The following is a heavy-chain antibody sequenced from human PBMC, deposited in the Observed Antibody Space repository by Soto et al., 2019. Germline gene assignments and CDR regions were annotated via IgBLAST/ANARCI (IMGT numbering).Heavy chain of an antibody. V-gene: IGHV3-23*01. D-gene: IGHD2-15*01. Sequence: GGSLRLSCAASGLTFSSYAMSWVRQAPGKGLEWVSSVSGSGSSTHYADSVKGRFTISRDNSKNTLYLQMNSLRAEDTAVYYCARRRVVVPDGGPDYWGQGILVTVSS. CDR3: ARRRVVVPDGGPDY. CDR2: VSGSGSST. J-gene: IGHJ4*02. CDR1: GLTFSSYA.